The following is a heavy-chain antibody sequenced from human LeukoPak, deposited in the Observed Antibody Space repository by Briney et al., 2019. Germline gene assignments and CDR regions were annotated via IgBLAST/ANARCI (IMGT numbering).Heavy chain of an antibody. V-gene: IGHV1-18*01. CDR1: GYSFTHYG. CDR3: WRGIRSPLFDY. J-gene: IGHJ4*02. D-gene: IGHD3-16*01. Sequence: GSVWVSFTSSGYSFTHYGITWVRQAPGQGLALMGWINTYNGDTKCSQKLQGRVTMTIDTSTSTDFMELSSRRSEDSAGYDYWRGIRSPLFDYWGLGTLVTV. CDR2: INTYNGDT.